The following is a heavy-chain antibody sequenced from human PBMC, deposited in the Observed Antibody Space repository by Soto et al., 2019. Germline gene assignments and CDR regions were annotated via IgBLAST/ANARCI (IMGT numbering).Heavy chain of an antibody. D-gene: IGHD6-13*01. Sequence: QVHLVQSGSEVKKPGASVKISCKSSGYTFSGYGVTWVRQAPGQGLEWMGWIIVYDGDTNYAQKSQARITLTIDTSTSTAYMELRSLRSEDTAVYYSTRALGGSFIDFWGQGTLVTVSS. CDR3: TRALGGSFIDF. CDR1: GYTFSGYG. V-gene: IGHV1-18*01. J-gene: IGHJ4*02. CDR2: IIVYDGDT.